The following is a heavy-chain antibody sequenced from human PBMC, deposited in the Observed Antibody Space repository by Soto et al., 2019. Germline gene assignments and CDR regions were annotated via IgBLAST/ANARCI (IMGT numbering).Heavy chain of an antibody. D-gene: IGHD2-2*01. CDR2: IIPISGDT. J-gene: IGHJ6*02. CDR3: ARVRRSPYAMDV. CDR1: GFTFTSSA. V-gene: IGHV1-2*02. Sequence: ASVKVFCTASGFTFTSSAVQWVRQARGQRLEWIGWIIPISGDTNYAQKFQGRVTMTRDTSISTAYMDLSSLISADTAVYYCARVRRSPYAMDVWGQGTTVTVSS.